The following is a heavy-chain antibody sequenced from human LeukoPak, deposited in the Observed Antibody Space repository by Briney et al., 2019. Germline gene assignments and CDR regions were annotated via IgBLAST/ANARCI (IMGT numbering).Heavy chain of an antibody. J-gene: IGHJ6*04. Sequence: GGSLRLSCAASGFTFSNYGMHWVRQAPGKGLEWVSYISSSGSTIYYADSVKGRFTISRDNARNSLYLQMNSLRAEDTAVYYCAELGITMIGGVWGKGTTVTISS. CDR3: AELGITMIGGV. CDR2: ISSSGSTI. CDR1: GFTFSNYG. D-gene: IGHD3-10*02. V-gene: IGHV3-48*04.